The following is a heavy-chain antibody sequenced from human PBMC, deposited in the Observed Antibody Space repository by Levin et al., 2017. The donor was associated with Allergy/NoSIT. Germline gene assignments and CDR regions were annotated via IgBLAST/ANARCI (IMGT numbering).Heavy chain of an antibody. J-gene: IGHJ4*02. D-gene: IGHD3-10*01. Sequence: SETLSLTCTVSGGSISSSSYYWGWIRQPPGKGLEWIGCIYYSGSTYYNPSLKSRVTISVDTSKNQFSLKLSSVTAADTAVYCCASPDGRGVLDYWGQGTLVTVSS. CDR3: ASPDGRGVLDY. V-gene: IGHV4-39*01. CDR2: IYYSGST. CDR1: GGSISSSSYY.